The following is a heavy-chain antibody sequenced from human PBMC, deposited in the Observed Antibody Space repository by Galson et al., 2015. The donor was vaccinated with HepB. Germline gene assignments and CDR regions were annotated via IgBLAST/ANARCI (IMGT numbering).Heavy chain of an antibody. Sequence: SLRLSXXXSGFTXXXSAXXXXRQTSGKGLXXXXRIRSKASNYATAYAASLKGRFTISSDXSKXTXYLHMKSLRTEDTAVYYCTRLGDLSEYSSSWGQGTLVTV. J-gene: IGHJ4*02. CDR2: IRSKASNYAT. D-gene: IGHD6-13*01. CDR1: GFTXXXSA. V-gene: IGHV3-73*01. CDR3: TRLGDLSEYSSS.